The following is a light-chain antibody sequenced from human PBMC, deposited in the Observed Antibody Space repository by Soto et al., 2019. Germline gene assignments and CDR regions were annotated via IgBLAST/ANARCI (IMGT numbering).Light chain of an antibody. CDR1: SSDIGGYNW. J-gene: IGLJ1*01. CDR3: CSYAGTYNHYV. V-gene: IGLV2-11*01. CDR2: DVS. Sequence: QSALTQPRSVSGSPGQSVTISCTGTSSDIGGYNWVSWYQQHPGKAHKLLIYDVSKRPSGVPDRFSGSKSGNTASLTISGLQAEDEADYYCCSYAGTYNHYVFGVGTKVTVL.